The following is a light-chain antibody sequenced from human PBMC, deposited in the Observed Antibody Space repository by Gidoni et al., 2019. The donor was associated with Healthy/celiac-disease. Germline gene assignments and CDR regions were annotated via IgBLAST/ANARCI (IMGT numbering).Light chain of an antibody. Sequence: EIVLTQSPATLSLSPGERATLSCRASQSVSRYLAWYQQKPGQAPRLLIYDASNRTTGIPARFSGSGSGTDFTLTISSLEPEDFAVYYCQQRSNWPPTFXQXTKVEIK. CDR2: DAS. CDR1: QSVSRY. CDR3: QQRSNWPPT. J-gene: IGKJ1*01. V-gene: IGKV3-11*01.